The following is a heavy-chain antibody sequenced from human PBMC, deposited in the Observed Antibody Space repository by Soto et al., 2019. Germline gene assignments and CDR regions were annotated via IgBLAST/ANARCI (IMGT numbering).Heavy chain of an antibody. Sequence: PGGSLRLSCVASEFTFKNYAMSWVRQAPGKGLEWVSTISGTGGNTYYAASVQGRFSISRGNSKNTLLLQMLSLRAEDTAIYFCARVLRPISGCYKRGFDFWGQGTLVTVSS. CDR1: EFTFKNYA. J-gene: IGHJ4*02. D-gene: IGHD3-9*01. CDR3: ARVLRPISGCYKRGFDF. V-gene: IGHV3-23*01. CDR2: ISGTGGNT.